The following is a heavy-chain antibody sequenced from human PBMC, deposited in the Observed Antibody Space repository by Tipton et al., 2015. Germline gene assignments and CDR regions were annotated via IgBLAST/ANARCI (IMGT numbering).Heavy chain of an antibody. Sequence: SLRLSCEASGFTFSNYWMSWVRRAPGQGLEWVGQIKHDGTDKYYLDSMEGRFTISRDNARNSLYLQRTSLRVDDTAVYYCARDVNGGYFDMWGQGTTVTVSP. V-gene: IGHV3-7*01. D-gene: IGHD2/OR15-2a*01. CDR1: GFTFSNYW. CDR2: IKHDGTDK. J-gene: IGHJ3*02. CDR3: ARDVNGGYFDM.